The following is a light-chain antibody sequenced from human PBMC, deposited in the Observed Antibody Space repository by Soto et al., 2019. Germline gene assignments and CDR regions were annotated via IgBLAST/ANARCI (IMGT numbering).Light chain of an antibody. V-gene: IGLV1-44*01. CDR3: AVWDDILNGYI. Sequence: QPVLTQPPSASGTPGQRVTISCSGRNSNIGSNGVYWYQQLPGAAPKLLIYNYNQRPSGVPVRFSGSKSGTSASLAISGLQSEDEADYYCAVWDDILNGYIFATGTKLTVL. J-gene: IGLJ1*01. CDR1: NSNIGSNG. CDR2: NYN.